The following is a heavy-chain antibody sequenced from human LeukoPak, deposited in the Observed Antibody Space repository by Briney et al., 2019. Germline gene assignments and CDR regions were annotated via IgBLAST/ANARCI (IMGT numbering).Heavy chain of an antibody. CDR1: GYTFTTYY. CDR3: ARAKGLFDY. V-gene: IGHV1-46*04. J-gene: IGHJ4*02. CDR2: INPSGGTT. Sequence: ASVKVSCKASGYTFTTYYMRWVRQAPGQGLEWMGMINPSGGTTSYAQKLQGRVIMTRDTSTSTVYMELSSLRSEDTAVFYCARAKGLFDYWGQGTLVTVSS.